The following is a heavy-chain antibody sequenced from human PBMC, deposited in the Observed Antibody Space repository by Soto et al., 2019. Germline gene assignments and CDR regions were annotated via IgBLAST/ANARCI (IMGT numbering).Heavy chain of an antibody. J-gene: IGHJ5*02. CDR1: GFTFSSYG. CDR2: IWYDGSNK. CDR3: AREQGDYRGWFDP. V-gene: IGHV3-33*01. Sequence: QVQLVESGGGVVQPGRSLRLSCAASGFTFSSYGMHWVRQAPGKGLEWVAVIWYDGSNKYYADSVKCRFTISRDNSKNTLYLQMNSLRAEDTAVYYCAREQGDYRGWFDPCGQGTLVTGSS. D-gene: IGHD4-17*01.